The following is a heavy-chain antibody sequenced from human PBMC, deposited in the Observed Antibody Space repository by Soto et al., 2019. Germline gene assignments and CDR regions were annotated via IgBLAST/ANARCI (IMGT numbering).Heavy chain of an antibody. D-gene: IGHD5-18*01. CDR2: ISWNSGSI. CDR1: GFTFDDYA. CDR3: AKDNGYSYGRQIDY. V-gene: IGHV3-9*01. Sequence: GGSLRLSCAASGFTFDDYAMHWVRQPPGKALEWVSGISWNSGSIGYADSVKGRFTISRDNAKNSLYLQMNSLRAEDTALYYCAKDNGYSYGRQIDYWGQGTLVTVSS. J-gene: IGHJ4*02.